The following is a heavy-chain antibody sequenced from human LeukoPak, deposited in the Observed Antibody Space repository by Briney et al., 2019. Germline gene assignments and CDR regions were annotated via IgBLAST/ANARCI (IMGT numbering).Heavy chain of an antibody. V-gene: IGHV3-33*08. CDR3: ARDKAGNDILTGHFDY. D-gene: IGHD3-9*01. J-gene: IGHJ4*02. Sequence: GGSLRLSCAASGFTFSNYGMHWVRQAPGKGLEWVAVIWYDGSNKYYADSVKGRFTISRDNSKNTLYLQMNSLRAEDTAVYYCARDKAGNDILTGHFDYWGQGTLVTVSS. CDR2: IWYDGSNK. CDR1: GFTFSNYG.